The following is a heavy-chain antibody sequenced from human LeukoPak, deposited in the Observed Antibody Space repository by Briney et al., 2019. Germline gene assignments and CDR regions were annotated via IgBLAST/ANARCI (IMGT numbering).Heavy chain of an antibody. J-gene: IGHJ4*02. CDR3: ARDLRGIRSWYESFI. CDR1: GFTVSSNY. Sequence: GGSLRLSCAASGFTVSSNYMSWVRQAPGKGLEGFTVIYSGGSTYYADSVKGRFTISRDNSKNTLYLQMNSLRAEDTAVYYCARDLRGIRSWYESFIWGQGTLVTVSS. V-gene: IGHV3-66*01. D-gene: IGHD6-13*01. CDR2: IYSGGST.